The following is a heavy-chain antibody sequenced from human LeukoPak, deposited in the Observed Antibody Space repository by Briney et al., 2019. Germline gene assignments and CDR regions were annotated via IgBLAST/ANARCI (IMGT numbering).Heavy chain of an antibody. Sequence: GGSLRLSCAASGFTFSSYWMHWVRQAPGKGLVWVSRINTDGSSTSYADSVKGRFTISRDNAKNTLYLQMNSLRAEDTAVYYCARGGTWIQLCDYWGQGTLVTVSS. J-gene: IGHJ4*02. CDR1: GFTFSSYW. D-gene: IGHD5-18*01. CDR3: ARGGTWIQLCDY. CDR2: INTDGSST. V-gene: IGHV3-74*01.